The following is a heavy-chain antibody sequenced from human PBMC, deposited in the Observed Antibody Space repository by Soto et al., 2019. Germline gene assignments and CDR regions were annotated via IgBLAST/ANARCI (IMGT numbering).Heavy chain of an antibody. V-gene: IGHV1-18*01. CDR1: GYTFTSYG. CDR2: ISAYNGNT. J-gene: IGHJ3*02. CDR3: ARDWAPYYYDSSGPHNDALDI. Sequence: ASVKVSCKASGYTFTSYGISWVRQAPGQGLEWMGWISAYNGNTNYAQKLQGRVTMTTDTSTSTAYMELRSLRSDDTAVYYCARDWAPYYYDSSGPHNDALDIWGQGTMVTVSS. D-gene: IGHD3-22*01.